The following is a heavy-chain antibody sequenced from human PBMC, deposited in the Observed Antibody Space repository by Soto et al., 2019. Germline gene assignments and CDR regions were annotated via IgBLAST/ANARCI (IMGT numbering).Heavy chain of an antibody. CDR2: IYNSGST. CDR1: GASISSSY. J-gene: IGHJ4*02. CDR3: ARRYSYGHFDY. Sequence: SETLSLICTVSGASISSSYWSWIRQPPGKGLEWIGYIYNSGSTTYNPSLKSRVTISVDTSKNQFSLKLSSVTAADAAVYYCARRYSYGHFDYWGQGTLVTVSS. D-gene: IGHD5-18*01. V-gene: IGHV4-59*08.